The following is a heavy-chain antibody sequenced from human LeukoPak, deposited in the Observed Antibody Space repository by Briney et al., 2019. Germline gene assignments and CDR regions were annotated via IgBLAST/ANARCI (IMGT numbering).Heavy chain of an antibody. D-gene: IGHD3-10*01. CDR2: ISGSGGST. J-gene: IGHJ3*02. CDR3: AKRWFGESAFDI. V-gene: IGHV3-23*01. CDR1: GFTFSSYA. Sequence: PGGSLRLSCAASGFTFSSYAMSWGREAPGEGLGWVSAISGSGGSTYYADSLKGRFTISRDNPKNTLYLQMNSLRAEDTAVYYCAKRWFGESAFDIWGQGTMVTVSS.